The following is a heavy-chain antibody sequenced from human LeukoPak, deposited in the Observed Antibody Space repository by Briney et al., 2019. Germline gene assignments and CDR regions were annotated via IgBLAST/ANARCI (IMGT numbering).Heavy chain of an antibody. CDR2: IIPIFGTA. J-gene: IGHJ6*03. CDR3: AASYYDILTGSLRFYYYYYMDV. CDR1: GGTFSSYA. D-gene: IGHD3-9*01. V-gene: IGHV1-69*06. Sequence: SVKVSCKASGGTFSSYAISWVRQAPGQGLEWMGGIIPIFGTANYAQKFQGRVTITADKSTSTAYMELRSLRSEDTAVYYCAASYYDILTGSLRFYYYYYMDVWGKGTTVTVSS.